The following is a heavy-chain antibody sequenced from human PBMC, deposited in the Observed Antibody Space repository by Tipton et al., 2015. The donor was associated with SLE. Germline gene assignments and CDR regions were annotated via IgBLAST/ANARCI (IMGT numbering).Heavy chain of an antibody. CDR1: GFTFKTFW. V-gene: IGHV3-7*01. Sequence: GSLRLSCAGSGFTFKTFWMSWVRQAPGQGLEWVANIKQDGTEKNYVESVEGRFTISRDNDKNSLYLQMNSLRAEDTAVYYCARGFLGMKAAQYYFDYWGQGTLVTVSS. J-gene: IGHJ4*02. CDR2: IKQDGTEK. CDR3: ARGFLGMKAAQYYFDY. D-gene: IGHD6-25*01.